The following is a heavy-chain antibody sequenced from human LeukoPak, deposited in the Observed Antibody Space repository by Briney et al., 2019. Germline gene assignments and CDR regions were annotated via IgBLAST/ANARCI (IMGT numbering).Heavy chain of an antibody. CDR3: AKDRRHSAASGYYSHDGFDI. CDR1: GFTFSSYG. V-gene: IGHV3-30*02. CDR2: IRFDGNNK. J-gene: IGHJ3*02. D-gene: IGHD3-22*01. Sequence: GGSLRLSCAASGFTFSSYGMHWVRQAPGKGLDWVAFIRFDGNNKYYADSVKGRSTISRENSKNTLYLQMNSLRPEDTAVYYCAKDRRHSAASGYYSHDGFDIWGQGTMVSVSS.